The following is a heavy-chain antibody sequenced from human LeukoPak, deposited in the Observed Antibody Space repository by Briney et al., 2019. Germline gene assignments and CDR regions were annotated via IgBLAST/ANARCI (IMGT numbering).Heavy chain of an antibody. CDR1: AGAISNSY. CDR3: ARMKAELRGVIISFFDS. V-gene: IGHV4-59*01. CDR2: IYYRGST. D-gene: IGHD3-10*01. J-gene: IGHJ5*01. Sequence: SETLPLTCSVSAGAISNSYWSWIRQPPGKGLEWIGHIYYRGSTDYNPSLESRVTISVDTSENQFSLRLSSVTAADTAVYYCARMKAELRGVIISFFDSWGQGTLVTVSS.